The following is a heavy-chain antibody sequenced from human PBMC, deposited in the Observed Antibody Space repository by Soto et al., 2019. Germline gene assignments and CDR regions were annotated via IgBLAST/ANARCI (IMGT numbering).Heavy chain of an antibody. V-gene: IGHV3-7*03. D-gene: IGHD5-12*01. CDR2: IKQDGSDK. J-gene: IGHJ6*01. CDR3: ARVPSYSGYDYHYYYYGMAV. CDR1: VFTFSSYC. Sequence: PGGSRRLSCAVSVFTFSSYCMSWFRQAAVKGLEWVANIKQDGSDKYYVDSVKGRFTISRDNAKNSLYLQMNSLRAEDTAVYYCARVPSYSGYDYHYYYYGMAVWGQGTTVTLSS.